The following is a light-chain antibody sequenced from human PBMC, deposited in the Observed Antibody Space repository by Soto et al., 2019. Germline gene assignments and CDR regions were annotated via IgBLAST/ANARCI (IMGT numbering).Light chain of an antibody. V-gene: IGKV3-15*01. CDR2: GAS. J-gene: IGKJ2*01. CDR3: QQYYNWHRT. CDR1: QSVSST. Sequence: EIVMTQSPATLSVSPGERATLSCRASQSVSSTLAWYQQKPGQAPRLLIYGASTRATGISARFSGSGSGTEFTLTISSLQSEDFAVYYCQQYYNWHRTFGQGTKLEIK.